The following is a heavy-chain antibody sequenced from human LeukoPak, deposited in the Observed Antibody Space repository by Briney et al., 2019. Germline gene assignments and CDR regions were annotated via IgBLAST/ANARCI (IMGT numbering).Heavy chain of an antibody. J-gene: IGHJ6*02. D-gene: IGHD3-22*01. Sequence: SETLSLTCAVSGGSISSSNWWSWVRQPPGKGLEWIGEIYHSGSTKYNTSLKSRVIISVDKSKNQFSLKLSSVTAADTAVYYCARGHGSSGYYYDSPYYYYGLDVWGQGTTVTVSS. CDR1: GGSISSSNW. V-gene: IGHV4-4*02. CDR2: IYHSGST. CDR3: ARGHGSSGYYYDSPYYYYGLDV.